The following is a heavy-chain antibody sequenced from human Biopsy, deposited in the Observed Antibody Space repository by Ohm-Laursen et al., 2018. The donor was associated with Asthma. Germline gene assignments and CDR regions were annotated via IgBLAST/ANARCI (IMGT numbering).Heavy chain of an antibody. J-gene: IGHJ6*02. D-gene: IGHD6-25*01. CDR3: ARVFESSEWGPFYHFGLDV. CDR2: ISSSGSTT. Sequence: SLRLSCAASGFTFSSYGMNWVRQAPGKGLEWVSSISSSGSTTYPAESVKGRFTISRDNAQKSLFLQMGSLRAEDTAIYYCARVFESSEWGPFYHFGLDVWGQGTTVAVSS. CDR1: GFTFSSYG. V-gene: IGHV3-48*04.